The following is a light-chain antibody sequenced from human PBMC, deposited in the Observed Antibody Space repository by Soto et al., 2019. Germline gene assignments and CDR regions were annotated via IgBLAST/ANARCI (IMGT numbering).Light chain of an antibody. Sequence: QSVLTQSPSVSGAPGQRVTISCPGSSSNIGAGYNVHWYQQHPGTAPKLLIYGNNNRPSGVPDRFSGSKSGTSGSLAITGLQAEDEADYYCQSYDSSLSGWVFGGGTKLTVL. CDR2: GNN. CDR3: QSYDSSLSGWV. CDR1: SSNIGAGYN. J-gene: IGLJ3*02. V-gene: IGLV1-40*01.